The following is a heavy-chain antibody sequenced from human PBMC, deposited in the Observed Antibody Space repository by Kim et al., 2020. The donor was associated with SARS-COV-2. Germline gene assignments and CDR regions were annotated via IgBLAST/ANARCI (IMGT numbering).Heavy chain of an antibody. J-gene: IGHJ5*02. D-gene: IGHD3-3*01. CDR2: INAGNGNT. CDR3: ARSKRITIFGVVIPTPNWFDP. Sequence: ASVKVSCKSSGYTFTSYAMHWVRQAPGQRLEWMGWINAGNGNTKYSQKFQGRVTITRDTSASPAYMELSSLRSEDTAVYYCARSKRITIFGVVIPTPNWFDPWGQGTLVTVSS. V-gene: IGHV1-3*01. CDR1: GYTFTSYA.